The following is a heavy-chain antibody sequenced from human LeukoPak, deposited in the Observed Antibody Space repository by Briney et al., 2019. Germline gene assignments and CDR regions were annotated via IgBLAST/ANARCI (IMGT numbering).Heavy chain of an antibody. J-gene: IGHJ4*02. D-gene: IGHD6-6*01. Sequence: SVKVSCKSSGGTFSSYAISWVREAPGQGLEWMGRIIPILGIANYAQKFQGRVTITADKSTSTAYMELSSLRSEDTAVYYCARDVGYSSSSSPRDYWGQGTLVTVSS. CDR2: IIPILGIA. CDR3: ARDVGYSSSSSPRDY. V-gene: IGHV1-69*04. CDR1: GGTFSSYA.